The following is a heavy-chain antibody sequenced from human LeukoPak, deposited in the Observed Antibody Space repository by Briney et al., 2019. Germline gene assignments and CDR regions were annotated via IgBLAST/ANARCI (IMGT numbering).Heavy chain of an antibody. D-gene: IGHD4-11*01. J-gene: IGHJ5*01. CDR1: GDSINSYY. Sequence: SSETLSLTCTVSGDSINSYYWSWIRQPPGKGLEWLGYIYYRGTTNYNPSLKSRVTISIDTSKNQFSLKLTSVTAADTALYYCARLLHDWFDSWGQGNLVTVSS. CDR2: IYYRGTT. CDR3: ARLLHDWFDS. V-gene: IGHV4-59*08.